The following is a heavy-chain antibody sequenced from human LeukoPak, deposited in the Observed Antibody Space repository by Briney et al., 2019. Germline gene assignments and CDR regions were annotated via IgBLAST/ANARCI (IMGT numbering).Heavy chain of an antibody. CDR2: IYYSGST. V-gene: IGHV4-39*07. D-gene: IGHD2-2*03. J-gene: IGHJ3*02. CDR1: GGSISSSSYY. Sequence: PSETLSLTCTVSGGSISSSSYYWGWIRQPPGKGLEWIGSIYYSGSTYYNPSLKSRVTISVDTSKNQFSLKLSSVTAADTAVYYCARDLDSLYAFDIWGQGTMVTVSS. CDR3: ARDLDSLYAFDI.